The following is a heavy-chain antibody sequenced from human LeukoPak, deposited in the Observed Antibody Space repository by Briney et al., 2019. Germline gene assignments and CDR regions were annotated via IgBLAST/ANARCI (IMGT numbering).Heavy chain of an antibody. CDR3: AREGQQWLVDAFDI. D-gene: IGHD6-19*01. CDR1: GYTFTSYG. CDR2: ISPYNGNT. V-gene: IGHV1-18*01. Sequence: ASVKVSCKASGYTFTSYGISWVRQAPGQGLEWMGWISPYNGNTNYAQKFQGRVTMTTDTSTSTAYMEVGSLTSDDTAVYYCAREGQQWLVDAFDIWGQGTMVTVSS. J-gene: IGHJ3*02.